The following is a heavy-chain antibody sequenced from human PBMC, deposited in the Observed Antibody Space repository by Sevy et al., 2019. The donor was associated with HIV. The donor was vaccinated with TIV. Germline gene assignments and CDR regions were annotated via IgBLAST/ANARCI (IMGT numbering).Heavy chain of an antibody. J-gene: IGHJ4*02. CDR3: ARDPTTMVRGVIMDY. Sequence: GSLRLSCAASGFTFSSYAMHWVRQAPGKGLEWVAVISYDGSNKYYADSVKGRFTISRDNSKNTLYLQMNSLRAEDTAVYYCARDPTTMVRGVIMDYWGQGTLVTVSS. CDR1: GFTFSSYA. CDR2: ISYDGSNK. V-gene: IGHV3-30*04. D-gene: IGHD3-10*01.